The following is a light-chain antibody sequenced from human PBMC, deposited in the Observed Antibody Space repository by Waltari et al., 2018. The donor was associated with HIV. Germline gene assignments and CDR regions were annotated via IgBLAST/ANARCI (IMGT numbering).Light chain of an antibody. Sequence: QSALTQPASVSGSPGQSITISCTGTSSDVGSYNLVPWYQQHPGKAPKLMIYEVSKRPSGVSNRVSGSKSGNTASLTISGLQAEDEADYYCCSYAGSSTWVFGGGTKLTVL. V-gene: IGLV2-23*02. CDR3: CSYAGSSTWV. CDR1: SSDVGSYNL. CDR2: EVS. J-gene: IGLJ3*02.